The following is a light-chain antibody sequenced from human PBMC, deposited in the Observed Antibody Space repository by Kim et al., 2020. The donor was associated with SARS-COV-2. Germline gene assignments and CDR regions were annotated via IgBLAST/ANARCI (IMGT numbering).Light chain of an antibody. J-gene: IGKJ1*01. CDR2: LGS. CDR1: QSRVHRSGYEY. CDR3: MQTLQTPLT. V-gene: IGKV2-28*01. Sequence: PASSSSRSSQSRVHRSGYEYLDWYLQKPGQSPQLLIYLGSNRASGVPDRFSGSGSRTEFTLKISRVEAEDVGVYYCMQTLQTPLTFGQGTKVDIK.